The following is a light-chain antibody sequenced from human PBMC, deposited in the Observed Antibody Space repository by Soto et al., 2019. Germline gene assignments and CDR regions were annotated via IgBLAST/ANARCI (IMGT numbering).Light chain of an antibody. CDR2: AAS. J-gene: IGKJ1*01. V-gene: IGKV1-6*01. Sequence: AIQMTQSPSSLSASVGDRVTITCRASQGIRNDLGWYQQKPGKAPKLLIYAASSLQSGVPSRFSGSGSGTDFTLTISSLPPVDFATYYCLQDYNYPWAFGQGTKVEIK. CDR1: QGIRND. CDR3: LQDYNYPWA.